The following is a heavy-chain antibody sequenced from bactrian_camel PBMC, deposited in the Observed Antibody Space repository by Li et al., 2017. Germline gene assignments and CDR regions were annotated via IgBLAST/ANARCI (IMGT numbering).Heavy chain of an antibody. D-gene: IGHD1*01. J-gene: IGHJ6*01. CDR2: VYPHSGDT. CDR3: ASETRRIGSVVRGCPAHFGY. V-gene: IGHV3S6*01. Sequence: HVQLVESGGGSVQAGGSLRLSCRVSPTGFTRRSTCMAWFRQAPGKEREGVAWVYPHSGDTEYAASVKGRSTISRDNAENTVYLQINGLKPEDTAVYYCASETRRIGSVVRGCPAHFGYWGQGTQVTVS. CDR1: GFTRRSTC.